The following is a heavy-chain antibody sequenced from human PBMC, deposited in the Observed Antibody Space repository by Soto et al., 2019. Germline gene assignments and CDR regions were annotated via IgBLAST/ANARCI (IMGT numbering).Heavy chain of an antibody. Sequence: EVQLLESGGGLVQPGGSLRLSCAASGFTFSSYAMSWVRQAPGKGLEWVSAISGGGGSTYYADSVKGRFTISRDNSKNTLYLQMNILRAEDTALYYCAKARNYPDAFDIWGQGTMVTVSS. CDR3: AKARNYPDAFDI. V-gene: IGHV3-23*01. J-gene: IGHJ3*02. CDR2: ISGGGGST. CDR1: GFTFSSYA. D-gene: IGHD1-7*01.